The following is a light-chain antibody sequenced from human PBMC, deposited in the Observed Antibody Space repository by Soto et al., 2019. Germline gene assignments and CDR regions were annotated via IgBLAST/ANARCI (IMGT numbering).Light chain of an antibody. CDR3: QQYGSSPPYT. Sequence: EIVLTQSPGTLSLSPGERATLSCRASQSVSSSYLAWCQQKPGQAPRLLIYGASSRATGIPDRFSGSGSGKEFTLTISRREPEDFAVYYCQQYGSSPPYTFGQGTKREIK. CDR1: QSVSSSY. CDR2: GAS. V-gene: IGKV3-20*01. J-gene: IGKJ2*01.